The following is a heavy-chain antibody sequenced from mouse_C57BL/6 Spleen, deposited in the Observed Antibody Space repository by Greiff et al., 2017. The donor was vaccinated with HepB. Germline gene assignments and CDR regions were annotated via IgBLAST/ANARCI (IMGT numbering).Heavy chain of an antibody. Sequence: QVQLQQPGAELVRPGSSVKLSCKASGYTFTSYWMDWVKQRPGQGLEWIGNIYPSDSETHYNQKFKDKATLTVDKSSSTAYMQLSSLTSEDSAVYYCARENLYYQGAMDYWGQGTSVTVSS. J-gene: IGHJ4*01. V-gene: IGHV1-61*01. CDR3: ARENLYYQGAMDY. CDR1: GYTFTSYW. D-gene: IGHD1-1*01. CDR2: IYPSDSET.